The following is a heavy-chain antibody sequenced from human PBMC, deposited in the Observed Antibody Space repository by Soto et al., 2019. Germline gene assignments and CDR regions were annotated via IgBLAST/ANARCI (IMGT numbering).Heavy chain of an antibody. CDR2: IYYSGST. J-gene: IGHJ6*02. D-gene: IGHD3-10*01. CDR1: GGSISSSSYY. CDR3: ARHSEFDGSGSYYVYYYYGMDV. Sequence: SSETLSLTCTVSGGSISSSSYYWGWIRQPPGKGLEWIGSIYYSGSTYYNPSLKSRVTISVDTSKNQFSLKPSSVTAADTAVYYCARHSEFDGSGSYYVYYYYGMDVWGQGTTVT. V-gene: IGHV4-39*01.